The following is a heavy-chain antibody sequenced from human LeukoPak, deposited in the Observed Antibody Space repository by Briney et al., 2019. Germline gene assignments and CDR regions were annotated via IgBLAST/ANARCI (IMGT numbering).Heavy chain of an antibody. Sequence: SGGSLRLSCATSGFTFRNYAMNWVRQAPGKGLEWVSYISSSSSTIYYADSVKGRFTISRDNAKNSLYLQMNSLRAEDTAVYYCAREEIPFLGYYDFWSGYYSNMDVWGKGTTVTVSS. D-gene: IGHD3-3*01. CDR2: ISSSSSTI. J-gene: IGHJ6*03. CDR1: GFTFRNYA. CDR3: AREEIPFLGYYDFWSGYYSNMDV. V-gene: IGHV3-48*01.